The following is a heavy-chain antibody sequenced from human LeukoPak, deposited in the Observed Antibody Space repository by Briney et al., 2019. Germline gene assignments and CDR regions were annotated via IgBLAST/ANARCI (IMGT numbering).Heavy chain of an antibody. CDR2: IYASGST. V-gene: IGHV4-61*02. J-gene: IGHJ4*02. CDR3: ARHVPGYSSSWCFDY. D-gene: IGHD6-13*01. Sequence: SETLSLTCTVSGGSISSGSYYWSWIRQPAGKGLEWIGRIYASGSTNYNPSLKSRVTISVDTSKNQSSLKLSSVTAADTAVYYCARHVPGYSSSWCFDYWGQGTLVTVSS. CDR1: GGSISSGSYY.